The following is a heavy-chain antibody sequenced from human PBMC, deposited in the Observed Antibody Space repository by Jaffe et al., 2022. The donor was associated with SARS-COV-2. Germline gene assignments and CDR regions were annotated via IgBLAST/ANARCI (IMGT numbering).Heavy chain of an antibody. D-gene: IGHD3-10*01. CDR1: GFTFSNAW. J-gene: IGHJ6*03. Sequence: EVQLVESGGGLVKPGGSLRLSCAASGFTFSNAWMSWVRQAPGKGLEWVGRIKSKTDGGTTDYAAPVKGRFTISRDDSKNTLYLQMNSLKTEDTAVYYCTTVLWFGEFFSSYYMDVWGKGTTVTVSS. V-gene: IGHV3-15*01. CDR3: TTVLWFGEFFSSYYMDV. CDR2: IKSKTDGGTT.